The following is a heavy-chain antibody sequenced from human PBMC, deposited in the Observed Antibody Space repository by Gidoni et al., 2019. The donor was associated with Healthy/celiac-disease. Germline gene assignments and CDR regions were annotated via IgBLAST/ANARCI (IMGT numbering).Heavy chain of an antibody. J-gene: IGHJ3*02. CDR2: IIPIFGTA. D-gene: IGHD3-22*01. V-gene: IGHV1-69*06. Sequence: MGGIIPIFGTANYAQKFQGRVTITADKSTSTAYMELSSLRSEDTAVYYCAREPSSITMIVVGVLPPGTRAFDIWGQGTMVTVSS. CDR3: AREPSSITMIVVGVLPPGTRAFDI.